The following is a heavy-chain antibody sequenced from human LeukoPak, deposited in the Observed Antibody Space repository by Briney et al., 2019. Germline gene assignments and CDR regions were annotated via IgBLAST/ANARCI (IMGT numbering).Heavy chain of an antibody. CDR2: ISWNSGSI. CDR3: AKDMGLWFGELGGAFDI. V-gene: IGHV3-9*01. Sequence: GRSLRLSCAASGFTFDDYAMHWVRQAPGKGLEWVSGISWNSGSIGYADSVKGRFTISRDNAKNSLYLQMNSLRAEDTALYYCAKDMGLWFGELGGAFDIWGQGTMVTVSS. J-gene: IGHJ3*02. CDR1: GFTFDDYA. D-gene: IGHD3-10*01.